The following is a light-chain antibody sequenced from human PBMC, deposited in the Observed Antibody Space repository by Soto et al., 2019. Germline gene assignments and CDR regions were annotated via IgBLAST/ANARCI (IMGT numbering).Light chain of an antibody. CDR2: GAS. V-gene: IGKV3-20*01. CDR1: RSVTTF. CDR3: QQYGGLPT. Sequence: EIVLTQSPGTLSLSPGERATLSCRASRSVTTFLAWYQQRPGQAPRLLIYGASTRATGIPARFSGSGSGTDFTLTISRLEPEDFAVYYCQQYGGLPTFGQGTKVDI. J-gene: IGKJ1*01.